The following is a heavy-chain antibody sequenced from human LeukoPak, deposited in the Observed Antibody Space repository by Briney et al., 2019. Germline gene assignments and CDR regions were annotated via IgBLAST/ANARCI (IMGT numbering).Heavy chain of an antibody. J-gene: IGHJ4*02. CDR3: GTNLGDGKFY. CDR2: IKQDGSEI. D-gene: IGHD1/OR15-1a*01. Sequence: GGSLRLSCAGSGFNFNSYWMSWVRQAPGKGLECVANIKQDGSEIYFVDPVKGRFTISRDNAKSSLYLQMNSLRGEDTAVYYCGTNLGDGKFYWGRGTLVTVSS. CDR1: GFNFNSYW. V-gene: IGHV3-7*02.